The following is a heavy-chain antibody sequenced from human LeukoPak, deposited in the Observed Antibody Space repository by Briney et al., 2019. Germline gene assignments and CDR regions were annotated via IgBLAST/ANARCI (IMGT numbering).Heavy chain of an antibody. CDR1: GFTFDDYG. V-gene: IGHV3-20*04. D-gene: IGHD2-2*01. CDR3: ARVGHCSSTSCYFWDYFDY. J-gene: IGHJ4*02. CDR2: INWNGGST. Sequence: TGGSLRLSCAASGFTFDDYGMSWVRQAPGKGLEWVSGINWNGGSTGYADSVKGRFTISRDNAKNSLYLQMNSLRAEDTALYYCARVGHCSSTSCYFWDYFDYWGQGTLVTVSS.